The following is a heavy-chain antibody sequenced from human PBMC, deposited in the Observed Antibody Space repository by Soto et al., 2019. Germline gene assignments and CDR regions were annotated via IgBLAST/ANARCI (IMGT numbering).Heavy chain of an antibody. J-gene: IGHJ4*02. V-gene: IGHV3-15*01. D-gene: IGHD4-17*01. CDR1: GFAFTNAW. Sequence: EVELVESGGVLVKPGGSLRLSCAASGFAFTNAWMTWVRQAPGKALEWVGRIRSQIDGGTTDYAAPVKSRFTISRDDSKNTLYLQMNSLKTEDTAVYYCTTVAYGEYVSDYWGQGTLVTVSS. CDR2: IRSQIDGGTT. CDR3: TTVAYGEYVSDY.